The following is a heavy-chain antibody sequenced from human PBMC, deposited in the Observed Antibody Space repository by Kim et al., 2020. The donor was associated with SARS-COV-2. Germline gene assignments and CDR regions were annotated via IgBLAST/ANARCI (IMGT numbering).Heavy chain of an antibody. CDR3: AKVGHSGYDVTYYFDY. D-gene: IGHD5-12*01. J-gene: IGHJ4*02. V-gene: IGHV3-23*01. Sequence: GGSLRLSCAASGFTFSSYAMKWVRQAPGKGLEWVSGISGSGGSTYYADSVKGRFTISRDNSKNTFYLQMNSLRAEDTAVYYCAKVGHSGYDVTYYFDYWGQGTLVTVSS. CDR1: GFTFSSYA. CDR2: ISGSGGST.